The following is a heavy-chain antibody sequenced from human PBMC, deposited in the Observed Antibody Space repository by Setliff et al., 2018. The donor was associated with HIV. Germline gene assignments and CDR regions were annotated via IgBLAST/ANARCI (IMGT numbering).Heavy chain of an antibody. CDR3: AKVDRPAAAMGDDY. V-gene: IGHV3-74*01. J-gene: IGHJ4*02. CDR1: GFTFSDYW. D-gene: IGHD2-2*01. CDR2: INSDSTRT. Sequence: LRLSCAASGFTFSDYWMHWVRQAPGQGLVWVSRINSDSTRTAYADSLKGRFTISRDNAKLTLILQMNTLRVEDTAVYYCAKVDRPAAAMGDDYWGQGTLVTVSS.